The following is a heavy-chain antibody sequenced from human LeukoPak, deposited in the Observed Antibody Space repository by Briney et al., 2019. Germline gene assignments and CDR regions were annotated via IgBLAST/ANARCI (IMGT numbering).Heavy chain of an antibody. D-gene: IGHD2-2*01. CDR3: ARDRTEYPDPVVVPAAMVGSYSSVWFDP. CDR1: GYTLTELS. J-gene: IGHJ5*02. CDR2: FDPEDGET. Sequence: ASVKVSCKVSGYTLTELSMHWVRQAPGKGLEWMGGFDPEDGETIYAQKFQGRVTMTEDTSTDTAYMELSSLRSEDTAVYYCARDRTEYPDPVVVPAAMVGSYSSVWFDPWGQGTLVTVSS. V-gene: IGHV1-24*01.